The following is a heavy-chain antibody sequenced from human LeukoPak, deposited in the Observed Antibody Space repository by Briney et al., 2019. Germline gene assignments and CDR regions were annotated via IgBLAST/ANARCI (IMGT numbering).Heavy chain of an antibody. V-gene: IGHV3-23*01. CDR2: ITASSSAT. CDR1: GFTFNSNA. CDR3: AKDGNSGWLNDY. D-gene: IGHD6-19*01. J-gene: IGHJ4*02. Sequence: PGGSLRLSCAASGFTFNSNAMTWVRQAPGKGLECVSAITASSSATYYADSVKGRFTISRDNSQNTLYLHLNSLRAEDTAVYYCAKDGNSGWLNDYWGQGTLVTVSS.